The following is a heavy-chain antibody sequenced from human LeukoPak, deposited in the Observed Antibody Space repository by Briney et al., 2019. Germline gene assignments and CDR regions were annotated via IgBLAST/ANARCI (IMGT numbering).Heavy chain of an antibody. CDR1: GFTFSSYS. Sequence: GGSLRLSCAASGFTFSSYSMNWARQAPGKGLEWVSYISSSSSTIYYADSVKGRFTIPRDNAKNSLYLQMNSLRAEDTAVYYCARQQRYSGSYYDAFDIWGQGTMVTVSS. V-gene: IGHV3-48*04. CDR2: ISSSSSTI. J-gene: IGHJ3*02. CDR3: ARQQRYSGSYYDAFDI. D-gene: IGHD1-26*01.